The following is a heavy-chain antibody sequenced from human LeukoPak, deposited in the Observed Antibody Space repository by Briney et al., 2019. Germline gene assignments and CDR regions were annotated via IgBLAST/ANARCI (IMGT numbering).Heavy chain of an antibody. CDR3: ARAPWGNADYYYYYYMDV. D-gene: IGHD1-26*01. J-gene: IGHJ6*03. CDR2: IYYSGST. CDR1: GGSISSSSYY. V-gene: IGHV4-39*07. Sequence: SETLSLTCTVSGGSISSSSYYWGWIRQPPGKGLEWIGSIYYSGSTYYNPSLKSRVTISVDTSKNQFSLKLSSVTAADTAVYYCARAPWGNADYYYYYYMDVWGKGTTVTVSS.